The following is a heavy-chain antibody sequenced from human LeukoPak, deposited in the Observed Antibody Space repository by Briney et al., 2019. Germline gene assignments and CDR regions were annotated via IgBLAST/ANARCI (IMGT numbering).Heavy chain of an antibody. D-gene: IGHD3-3*01. Sequence: PGGSLRPSCAASGFTFSGSSLQWVRQASGKGLEWLGRIRGKPNSYATAYAASVKSRFTISRDDSKNTAYLQMNSLKTEDTAVYYCTSNDFWSTYWGQGTLVTISS. CDR2: IRGKPNSYAT. CDR3: TSNDFWSTY. CDR1: GFTFSGSS. J-gene: IGHJ4*02. V-gene: IGHV3-73*01.